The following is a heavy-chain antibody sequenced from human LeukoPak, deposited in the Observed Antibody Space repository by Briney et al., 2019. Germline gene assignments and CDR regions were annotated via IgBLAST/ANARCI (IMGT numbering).Heavy chain of an antibody. J-gene: IGHJ4*02. CDR2: INPNSGGT. D-gene: IGHD4-23*01. Sequence: VASVKVSCKASGYTFTGYYMHWVRQAPGQGLEWMGWINPNSGGTNYAQKFQGRVTMTRDTSISTAYMELSRLRSDDTAVYYCARGSTTVAYYFDYWGQGTLVTVSS. CDR3: ARGSTTVAYYFDY. CDR1: GYTFTGYY. V-gene: IGHV1-2*02.